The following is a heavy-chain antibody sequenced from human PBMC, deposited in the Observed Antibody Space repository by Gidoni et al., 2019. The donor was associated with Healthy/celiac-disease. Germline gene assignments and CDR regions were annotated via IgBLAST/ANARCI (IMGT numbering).Heavy chain of an antibody. CDR3: VKDFGPSGYDFWSCWWFDP. Sequence: SVKGRFTISRDNSKDTLYLQMSSLRAEDTAVYYCVKDFGPSGYDFWSCWWFDPWVHGTLVTVSS. V-gene: IGHV3-64D*06. J-gene: IGHJ5*02. D-gene: IGHD3-3*01.